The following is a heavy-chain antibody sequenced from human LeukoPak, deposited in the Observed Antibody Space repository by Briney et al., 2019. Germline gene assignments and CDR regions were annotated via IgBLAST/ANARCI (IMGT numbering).Heavy chain of an antibody. D-gene: IGHD6-6*01. CDR3: ARVHGIAARPGY. CDR2: INSDGSPT. V-gene: IGHV3-74*01. J-gene: IGHJ4*02. CDR1: GVSFSGHW. Sequence: WGSLRLSCAASGVSFSGHWLYCVRQGPGKGRGWGSRINSDGSPTTYADSVKGRFTNYRANANNTLYLQMDSLKDEATAVYYCARVHGIAARPGYWGQGTLVTVST.